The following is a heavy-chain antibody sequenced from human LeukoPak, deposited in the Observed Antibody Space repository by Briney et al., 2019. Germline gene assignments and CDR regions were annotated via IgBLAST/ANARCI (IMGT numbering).Heavy chain of an antibody. CDR3: ARAPPGIAAAGSRFNWFDP. CDR1: GGSFSGYY. J-gene: IGHJ5*02. D-gene: IGHD6-13*01. CDR2: INHSGST. V-gene: IGHV4-34*01. Sequence: SETLSPTCAVYGGSFSGYYWSWIRQPPGKGLEWIGEINHSGSTNYNPSLKSRVTISVDTSKNQFSLKLSSVTAADTAVYYCARAPPGIAAAGSRFNWFDPWGQGTLVTVSS.